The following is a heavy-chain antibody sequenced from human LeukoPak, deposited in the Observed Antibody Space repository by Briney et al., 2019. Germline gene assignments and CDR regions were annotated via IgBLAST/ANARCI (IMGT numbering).Heavy chain of an antibody. V-gene: IGHV3-21*06. CDR1: GFSFSTYS. D-gene: IGHD6-19*01. Sequence: GGSLRLSCAASGFSFSTYSMNWVRQAPGEGLEWVSSISRNSRYIYYADSMRGRFTISRDNAKNSLYLQMNSLKPEDTAVYYCATGPLMYSSGWSFDYWGQGTLVTVSS. CDR2: ISRNSRYI. J-gene: IGHJ4*02. CDR3: ATGPLMYSSGWSFDY.